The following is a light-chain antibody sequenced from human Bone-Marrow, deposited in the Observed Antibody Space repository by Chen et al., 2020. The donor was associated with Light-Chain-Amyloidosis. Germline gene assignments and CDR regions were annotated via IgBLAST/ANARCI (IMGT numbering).Light chain of an antibody. CDR2: AVS. J-gene: IGLJ1*01. CDR1: SGDVGTYNY. V-gene: IGLV2-14*01. Sequence: QSALTQPASVAGSPGQSITISCTGTSGDVGTYNYVSWYQQHPGKAPKVMIYAVSNRPSGVSNRFSASKSGNTASLTISGLQAEDEADYYCSSFTSSSSYVFGPGTKVTVL. CDR3: SSFTSSSSYV.